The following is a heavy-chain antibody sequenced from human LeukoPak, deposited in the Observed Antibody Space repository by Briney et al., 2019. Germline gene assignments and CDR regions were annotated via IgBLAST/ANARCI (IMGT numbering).Heavy chain of an antibody. CDR1: GGSISSYY. CDR3: ASSSLVGATLRY. Sequence: SETLSLTCTVSGGSISSYYWSWIRQPPGKGLEWIGYIYYSGSTNYNPSLKSRVTISVDTSKNQFSLKLSSVTAADTAVYYCASSSLVGATLRYWGQGTLVTVSS. V-gene: IGHV4-59*01. D-gene: IGHD1-26*01. J-gene: IGHJ4*02. CDR2: IYYSGST.